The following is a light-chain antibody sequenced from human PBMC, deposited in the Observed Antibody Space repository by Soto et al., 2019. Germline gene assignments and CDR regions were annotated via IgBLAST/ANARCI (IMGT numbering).Light chain of an antibody. CDR1: QGISSS. CDR2: AAS. V-gene: IGKV1-9*01. CDR3: QLLDSFPLT. J-gene: IGKJ5*01. Sequence: DIQLTQSPSFLSASVGERVAMTCRASQGISSSLAWYQQKPGEGPKLLIYAASTLQSGVPSRFSGSGYGTEFTLTISSLQPEDFASYYCQLLDSFPLTFGQGTRLEIK.